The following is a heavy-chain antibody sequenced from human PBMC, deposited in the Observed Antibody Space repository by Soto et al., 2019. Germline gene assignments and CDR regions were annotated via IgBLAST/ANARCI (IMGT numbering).Heavy chain of an antibody. Sequence: SVKVSCKASGYTFIDFDINWLRQASGQGPEWMGWMNAKSGDTFFAQRFQGKFNMTWDTSLSTAYMEVGSLTSDDTAIYYCARGNPFNYAGFDVWGQGTTVTVSS. J-gene: IGHJ6*02. CDR3: ARGNPFNYAGFDV. CDR2: MNAKSGDT. CDR1: GYTFIDFD. V-gene: IGHV1-8*01. D-gene: IGHD3-16*01.